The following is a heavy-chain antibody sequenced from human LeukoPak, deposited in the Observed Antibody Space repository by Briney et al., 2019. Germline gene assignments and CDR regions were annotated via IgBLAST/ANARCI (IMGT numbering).Heavy chain of an antibody. Sequence: SETPSLTCTVSGGSISSYYWSWIRQPAGKGLEWIGRIYTSGSTNYNPSLKSRVTMSVDTSKNQFSLKLSSVTAADTAVYYCAGDLATAGLDYWGQGTLVTVSS. CDR2: IYTSGST. V-gene: IGHV4-4*07. CDR3: AGDLATAGLDY. CDR1: GGSISSYY. J-gene: IGHJ4*02.